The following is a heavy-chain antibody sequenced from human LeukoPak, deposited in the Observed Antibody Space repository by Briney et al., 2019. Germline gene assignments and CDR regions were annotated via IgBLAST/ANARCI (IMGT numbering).Heavy chain of an antibody. Sequence: GGSLRLSCAASGFSFSGYDMHWVRQAPGKGLEWVSGISTTGDTFYAGSVKGRFTISRENAKNSLYLQMNSLRAGDTAVYYCARGGPGPFDYWGQGTLVTVSS. CDR2: ISTTGDT. D-gene: IGHD3-10*01. CDR3: ARGGPGPFDY. CDR1: GFSFSGYD. J-gene: IGHJ4*02. V-gene: IGHV3-13*01.